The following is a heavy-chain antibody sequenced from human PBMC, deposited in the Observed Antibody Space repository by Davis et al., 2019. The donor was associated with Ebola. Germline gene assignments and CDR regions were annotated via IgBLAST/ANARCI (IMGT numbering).Heavy chain of an antibody. CDR1: GGTFSSYA. CDR3: TLLQEHL. Sequence: AASVKVSCKASGGTFSSYAISWVRQAPGQGLEWMGGIIPIFGTANYAQKFQGRVTITADKSTSTAYVELSSLHQGPIGLPPGTLLQEHLWG. J-gene: IGHJ6*01. V-gene: IGHV1-69*06. CDR2: IIPIFGTA.